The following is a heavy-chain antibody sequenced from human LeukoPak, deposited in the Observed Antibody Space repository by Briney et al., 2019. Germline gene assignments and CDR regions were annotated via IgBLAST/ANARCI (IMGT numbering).Heavy chain of an antibody. CDR1: GYTFTSYD. CDR3: ARGTPYSSNPFDY. V-gene: IGHV1-8*03. Sequence: ASVKVSCKASGYTFTSYDINWVRQATGQGLEWMGWMNPNSGNTGYAQEFQGRVTITRNTSISTAYMELSSLRSEDTAVYYCARGTPYSSNPFDYWGQGTLVTVSS. J-gene: IGHJ4*02. CDR2: MNPNSGNT. D-gene: IGHD6-13*01.